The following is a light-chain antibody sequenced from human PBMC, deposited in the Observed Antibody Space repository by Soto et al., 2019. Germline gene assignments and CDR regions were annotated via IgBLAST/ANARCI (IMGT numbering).Light chain of an antibody. CDR2: GAS. J-gene: IGKJ1*01. CDR1: QSIGKH. V-gene: IGKV1-39*01. Sequence: DIQMTQSPSFLSASVGDRVTITCRASQSIGKHLNWYQQKPGKAPKFLIYGASTLQSGVPSRFTGSGSGTDFTLTVNSLQAEDFATYYCQQSYSTLRTFGQGTKVDIK. CDR3: QQSYSTLRT.